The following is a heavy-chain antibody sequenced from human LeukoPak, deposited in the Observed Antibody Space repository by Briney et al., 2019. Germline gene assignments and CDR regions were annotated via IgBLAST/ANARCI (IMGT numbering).Heavy chain of an antibody. J-gene: IGHJ4*02. CDR3: ARGRGARWVATGSYFDY. CDR1: GGTFSSYA. Sequence: GASVKVSCKASGGTFSSYAISWVRQAPGQGLEWMGGIIPIFGTANYAQKFQGRVTITADASTSTAYMELSSLRSEDTAVYDCARGRGARWVATGSYFDYWGQGTLVTVSS. CDR2: IIPIFGTA. D-gene: IGHD5-12*01. V-gene: IGHV1-69*13.